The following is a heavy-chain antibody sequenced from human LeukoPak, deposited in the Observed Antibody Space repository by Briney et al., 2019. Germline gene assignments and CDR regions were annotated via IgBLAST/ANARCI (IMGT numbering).Heavy chain of an antibody. CDR2: IYYSGST. Sequence: KPSETLSLTCTVSGGSIGSYYWSWIRQPPGKGLEWIGYIYYSGSTNYNPSLKSRVTISVDTSKNQFSLKLSSVTAADTAVYYCANTIAVAGIDAFDIWGQGTMVTVSS. D-gene: IGHD6-19*01. J-gene: IGHJ3*02. V-gene: IGHV4-59*01. CDR3: ANTIAVAGIDAFDI. CDR1: GGSIGSYY.